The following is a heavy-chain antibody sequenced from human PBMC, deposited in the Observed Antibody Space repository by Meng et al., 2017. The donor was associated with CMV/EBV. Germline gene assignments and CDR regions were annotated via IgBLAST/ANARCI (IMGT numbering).Heavy chain of an antibody. D-gene: IGHD3-9*01. V-gene: IGHV4-39*07. J-gene: IGHJ4*02. CDR2: IYYSGST. Sequence: LQLQESGPGLVKPSETLALTCTVTGGSISSSSYYWGWIRQPPGKGLEWIGSIYYSGSTYYNPSLRSRVTISVDTSKNQFSLKLSSVTAADTAVYYCARDAGHYDILTGYSYWGQGTPVTVSS. CDR3: ARDAGHYDILTGYSY. CDR1: GGSISSSSYY.